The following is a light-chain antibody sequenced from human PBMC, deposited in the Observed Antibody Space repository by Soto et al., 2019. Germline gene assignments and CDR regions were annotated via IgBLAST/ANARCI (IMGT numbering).Light chain of an antibody. Sequence: EIVMRQSPATLSVSPGERATLSCRASQSVSSNLAWYQQKPGQAPRLLIYGASTRATGIPARFSGSGSGTEFTLTISSLQSEDFAVYYCQQYNYWPPTFGQGTKVAIK. CDR1: QSVSSN. J-gene: IGKJ1*01. CDR3: QQYNYWPPT. V-gene: IGKV3-15*01. CDR2: GAS.